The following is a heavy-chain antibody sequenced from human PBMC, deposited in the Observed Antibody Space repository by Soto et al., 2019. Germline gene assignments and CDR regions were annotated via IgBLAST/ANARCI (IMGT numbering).Heavy chain of an antibody. CDR3: ARTSAWNWNYPFDAFDI. J-gene: IGHJ3*02. CDR1: GGSFSGYY. CDR2: INHSGST. D-gene: IGHD1-7*01. Sequence: QVQLQQWGAGLLKPSETLSLTCAVYGGSFSGYYWSWIRQPPGKGLEWIGEINHSGSTNYNPSLKSRVTISVDTTKNQFSLKLSSVTAADTAVYYCARTSAWNWNYPFDAFDIWSQGTMFTVSS. V-gene: IGHV4-34*01.